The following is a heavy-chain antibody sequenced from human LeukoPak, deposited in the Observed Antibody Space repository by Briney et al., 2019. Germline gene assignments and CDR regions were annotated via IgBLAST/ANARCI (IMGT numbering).Heavy chain of an antibody. D-gene: IGHD6-19*01. CDR2: IYHSGST. J-gene: IGHJ6*02. V-gene: IGHV4-4*02. CDR3: ARALFIGSGWVFYGMDV. CDR1: GGSISSSNW. Sequence: SGTLSLTCAVSGGSISSSNWWSWVRQPPGKGLEWIGEIYHSGSTNYNPSLKSRVTISVDKSKNQFSLKLSSVTAADTAVYYCARALFIGSGWVFYGMDVWGQGTTVTVSS.